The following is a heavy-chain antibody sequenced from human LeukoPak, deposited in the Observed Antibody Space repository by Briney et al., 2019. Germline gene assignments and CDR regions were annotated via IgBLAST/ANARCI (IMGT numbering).Heavy chain of an antibody. CDR1: GGSISSYY. CDR2: IYYSGST. CDR3: ARGVQYQLLFNAFDI. Sequence: SETLSLTCTVSGGSISSYYWSWIRQPPGKGLEWIGYIYYSGSTNYNPSLKSRVTMSVDTSKNQFSLKLSSVTAADTAVYYCARGVQYQLLFNAFDIWGQGTMVTVSS. D-gene: IGHD2-2*01. V-gene: IGHV4-59*12. J-gene: IGHJ3*02.